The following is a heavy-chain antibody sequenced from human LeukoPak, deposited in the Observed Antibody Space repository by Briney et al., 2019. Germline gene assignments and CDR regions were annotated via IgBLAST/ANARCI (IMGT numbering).Heavy chain of an antibody. D-gene: IGHD3-10*01. CDR1: GGSISNDY. Sequence: PSETLSLTCTVSGGSISNDYWSWIRQAAGKALEWVGRIYTRGSTNYNPYLKSRVTISLEETKKQFFLILNYVIAADTAVYYCARGGTYGSGRNQHTTLDCGGQGTLVTVSS. V-gene: IGHV4-4*07. J-gene: IGHJ4*02. CDR2: IYTRGST. CDR3: ARGGTYGSGRNQHTTLDC.